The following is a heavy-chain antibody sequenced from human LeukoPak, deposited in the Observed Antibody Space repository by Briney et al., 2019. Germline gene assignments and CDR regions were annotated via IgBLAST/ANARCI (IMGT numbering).Heavy chain of an antibody. Sequence: SGTLSFTGTGASGSINSLYWSWLRHAPGKGRMGIVYINYSGNTNYNPSLKSRVTISVDTSKNQFSLKLSSVTAADTAVYYCARAPSEVFMEWPGACDYWGQGTLVTVSS. D-gene: IGHD3-3*01. CDR2: INYSGNT. V-gene: IGHV4-59*01. CDR1: SGSINSLY. CDR3: ARAPSEVFMEWPGACDY. J-gene: IGHJ4*02.